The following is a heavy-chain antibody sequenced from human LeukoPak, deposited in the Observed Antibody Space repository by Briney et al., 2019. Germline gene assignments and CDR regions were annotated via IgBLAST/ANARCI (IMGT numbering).Heavy chain of an antibody. D-gene: IGHD6-13*01. Sequence: SETLSLTCAVYGGSFSGYYWSWIRQPPGKGLEWIGEINHSGSTNYNPSLKSRVTISVDTSKNQFSLKLSSVTAADTAVYYCARSPSSLGYWGQGTLVTVSS. CDR3: ARSPSSLGY. V-gene: IGHV4-34*01. CDR1: GGSFSGYY. J-gene: IGHJ4*02. CDR2: INHSGST.